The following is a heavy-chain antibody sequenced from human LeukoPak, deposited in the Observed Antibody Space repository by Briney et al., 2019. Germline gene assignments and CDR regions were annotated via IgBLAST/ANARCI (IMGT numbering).Heavy chain of an antibody. D-gene: IGHD1-1*01. CDR1: GDSVSSNIAA. Sequence: SQTLSLTCAISGDSVSSNIAAWNWIRQSPSRGLEWLGRTYYKSKWYNEYAVSVKSRITINPDTSKNHFSLQLNSVTPEDTAVYYCARSLGPGLDYWGQGTLVTVSS. CDR3: ARSLGPGLDY. V-gene: IGHV6-1*01. CDR2: TYYKSKWYN. J-gene: IGHJ4*02.